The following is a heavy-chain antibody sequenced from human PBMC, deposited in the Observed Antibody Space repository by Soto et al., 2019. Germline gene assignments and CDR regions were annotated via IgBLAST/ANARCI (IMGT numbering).Heavy chain of an antibody. D-gene: IGHD2-2*01. V-gene: IGHV1-69*02. J-gene: IGHJ6*03. CDR3: ARNRLYCSSTSCLFDYYYYYMDV. CDR1: GYTFSSYT. Sequence: ASVKVSCKASGYTFSSYTISWVRQAPGQGLEWMGRIIPILGIANYAQKFQGRVTITADKSTSTAYMELSSLRSEDTAVYYCARNRLYCSSTSCLFDYYYYYMDVWGKGTTVTVSS. CDR2: IIPILGIA.